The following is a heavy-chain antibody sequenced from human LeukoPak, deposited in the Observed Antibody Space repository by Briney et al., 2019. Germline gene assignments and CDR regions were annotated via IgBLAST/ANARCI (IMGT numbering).Heavy chain of an antibody. V-gene: IGHV1-8*03. Sequence: ASVKVSCTASGYTFTSYDINWVRQATGQGLEWMGWMNPNSGNTGYAQKFQGRVTITRNTSISTAYMELSSLRSEDTAVYYCARVSVESTRYYYYYYYYMDVWGKGTTVTVSS. CDR2: MNPNSGNT. J-gene: IGHJ6*03. D-gene: IGHD3-9*01. CDR3: ARVSVESTRYYYYYYYYMDV. CDR1: GYTFTSYD.